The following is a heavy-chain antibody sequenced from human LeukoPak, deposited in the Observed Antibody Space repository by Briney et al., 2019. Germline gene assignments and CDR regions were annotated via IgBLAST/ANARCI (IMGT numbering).Heavy chain of an antibody. Sequence: SETLSLTCSVSGGSISSYYWSWIRQSPGKGPEWIGYIYYSGSTNYNPSLKSRVTISVDTPKNQFSLKLSSVTAADTAVYYCARLLGYHFDYWGQGTLVTVSS. CDR3: ARLLGYHFDY. D-gene: IGHD5-18*01. CDR2: IYYSGST. V-gene: IGHV4-59*08. J-gene: IGHJ4*02. CDR1: GGSISSYY.